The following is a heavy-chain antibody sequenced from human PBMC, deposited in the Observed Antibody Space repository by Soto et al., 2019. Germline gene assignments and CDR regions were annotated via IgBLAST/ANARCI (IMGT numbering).Heavy chain of an antibody. D-gene: IGHD1-26*01. CDR1: GYRFSSYA. V-gene: IGHV1-3*01. Sequence: ASVKVSCKASGYRFSSYAIQWVRQAPGQRLEWMGWINVGNGNTKYSQKFQDRVTITRDTSASTVYMQLSSLRSEDTAVYYCARDDSGFSGSHYIDYFNYWGQGALVTVSS. J-gene: IGHJ4*02. CDR3: ARDDSGFSGSHYIDYFNY. CDR2: INVGNGNT.